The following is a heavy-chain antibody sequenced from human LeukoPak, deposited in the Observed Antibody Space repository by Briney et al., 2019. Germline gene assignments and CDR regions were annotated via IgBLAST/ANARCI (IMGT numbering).Heavy chain of an antibody. J-gene: IGHJ4*02. CDR2: IYYSGST. D-gene: IGHD2-2*01. CDR3: ASQMARTSSQN. V-gene: IGHV4-59*01. Sequence: PSETLSLTCTVSGGSISSYYWSWIRQPPGKGLEWIGYIYYSGSTNYNPSLKSRVTISVDTSKNQFSLKLSSVTAADTAVYYCASQMARTSSQNWGQGTLVTVSP. CDR1: GGSISSYY.